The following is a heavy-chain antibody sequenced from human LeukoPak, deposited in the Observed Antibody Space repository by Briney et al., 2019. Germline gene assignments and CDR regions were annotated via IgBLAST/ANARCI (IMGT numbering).Heavy chain of an antibody. Sequence: PGGSLRLSCAASGFTFSSYSMNWVRQAPGKGLEWVSSISSSSSYIYYADSVKGRFTISRDNAKNSLYLQMNSLRAEDTAVYYCARGLPMVRGVRGMDVWGKGTTVTISS. CDR3: ARGLPMVRGVRGMDV. D-gene: IGHD3-10*01. CDR1: GFTFSSYS. CDR2: ISSSSSYI. V-gene: IGHV3-21*01. J-gene: IGHJ6*03.